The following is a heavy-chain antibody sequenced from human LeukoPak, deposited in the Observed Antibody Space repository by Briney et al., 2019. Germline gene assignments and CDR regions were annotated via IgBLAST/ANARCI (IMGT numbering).Heavy chain of an antibody. J-gene: IGHJ4*02. CDR3: ASGSGYSGHGSVGY. Sequence: ASVKVSCKASGYTFTSYDINWVRQATGQGLEWMGWMNPNSGNTGYAQKFQGRVTMTRNTSISTAYMELSGLRSEDTAVYYCASGSGYSGHGSVGYWGQGTLVTVSS. V-gene: IGHV1-8*01. D-gene: IGHD5-12*01. CDR1: GYTFTSYD. CDR2: MNPNSGNT.